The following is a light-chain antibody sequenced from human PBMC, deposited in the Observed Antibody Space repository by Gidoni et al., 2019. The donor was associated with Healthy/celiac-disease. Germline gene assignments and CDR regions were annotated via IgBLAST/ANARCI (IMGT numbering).Light chain of an antibody. V-gene: IGLV3-19*01. J-gene: IGLJ2*01. Sequence: SSVPTQEPAVSVASRQTVRITRQAVSLRSSYASWYQQKPGQAPVLVIYGKNNRPPGIPDRFSGSSSGNTASLTITGAQAEDEADYYCNSGDSSGNHLVFGGGTKLTVL. CDR1: SLRSSY. CDR3: NSGDSSGNHLV. CDR2: GKN.